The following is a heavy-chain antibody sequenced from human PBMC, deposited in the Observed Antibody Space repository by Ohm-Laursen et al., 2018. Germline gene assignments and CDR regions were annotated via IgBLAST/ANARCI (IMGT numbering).Heavy chain of an antibody. CDR2: IKHDGSEK. D-gene: IGHD2/OR15-2a*01. CDR1: GFTFCSYW. CDR3: ARESIAPFF. Sequence: SLRLSCSASGFTFCSYWMTWVRQAPAKGLGWGANIKHDGSEKYYVDSVKGRFTISRDNAKNSLYLQMDSLRVEDTAVYFCARESIAPFFWGQGTLVTVSS. V-gene: IGHV3-7*01. J-gene: IGHJ4*02.